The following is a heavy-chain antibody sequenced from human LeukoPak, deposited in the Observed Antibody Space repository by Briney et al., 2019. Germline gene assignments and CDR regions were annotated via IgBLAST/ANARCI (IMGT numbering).Heavy chain of an antibody. Sequence: PGGSLRLSCAASGFTFDHYAMSWVRQAPGKGLEWVSVTYSGGSTYYADSVKGRFTISRDNAKNSLYLQMNSLRAEDTALYYCAKELLQGAFDIWGQGTMVTVSS. CDR2: TYSGGST. CDR1: GFTFDHYA. V-gene: IGHV3-23*03. D-gene: IGHD4-11*01. CDR3: AKELLQGAFDI. J-gene: IGHJ3*02.